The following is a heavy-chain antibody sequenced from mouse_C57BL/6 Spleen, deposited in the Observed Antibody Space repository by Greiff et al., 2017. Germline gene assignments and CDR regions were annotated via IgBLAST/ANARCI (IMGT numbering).Heavy chain of an antibody. CDR3: ARGGDLMDY. J-gene: IGHJ4*01. CDR2: IHPNSGST. Sequence: QVHVKQPGAELVKPGASVKLSCKASGYTFTSYWMHWVKQRPGQGLEWIGMIHPNSGSTNYNEKFKSKATLTVDKSSSTAYMQLSSLTSEDSAVYYCARGGDLMDYWGQGTSVTVSS. V-gene: IGHV1-64*01. CDR1: GYTFTSYW.